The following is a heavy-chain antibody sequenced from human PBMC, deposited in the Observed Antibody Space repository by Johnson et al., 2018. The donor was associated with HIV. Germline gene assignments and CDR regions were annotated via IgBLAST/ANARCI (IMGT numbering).Heavy chain of an antibody. J-gene: IGHJ3*02. CDR1: GFTFSSYA. D-gene: IGHD2-15*01. CDR3: ARDMCSGGSCYAFDI. V-gene: IGHV3-23*04. Sequence: VQLVESGGGLVQPGGSLRLSCAASGFTFSSYAMSWVRQAPGKGLEWVSAISGSGGSTYYADSVKGRFTIPRDNSKNTLYLQMNSLKAEDTAVYSCARDMCSGGSCYAFDIWGQGTMVNVSS. CDR2: ISGSGGST.